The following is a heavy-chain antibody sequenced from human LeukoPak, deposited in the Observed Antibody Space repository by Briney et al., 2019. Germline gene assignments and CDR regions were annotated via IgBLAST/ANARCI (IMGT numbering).Heavy chain of an antibody. CDR1: GGSISSSSYY. CDR3: ARGLNDSWTGENY. V-gene: IGHV4-39*07. Sequence: KPSETLSLTFTVSGGSISSSSYYWGWIRQPPGKGLEWIGSIYYSGSTYYNPSLKSRVTLSLDTSKSQFSPKVRYVTAADTAVYYCARGLNDSWTGENYWGQGTLVTVSS. CDR2: IYYSGST. J-gene: IGHJ4*02. D-gene: IGHD3-3*01.